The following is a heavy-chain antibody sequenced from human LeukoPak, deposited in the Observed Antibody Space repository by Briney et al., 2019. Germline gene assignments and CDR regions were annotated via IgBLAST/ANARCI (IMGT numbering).Heavy chain of an antibody. V-gene: IGHV3-53*01. CDR3: ARDRSSGWYVYDY. D-gene: IGHD6-19*01. CDR1: VGSFSDHY. Sequence: PSETLSLTCAVYVGSFSDHYWSWIRQAPGKGLEWLAVIYSGSSTYYADSVKGRFTISRDNSKNTLYLQMNSLRAEDTAVYYCARDRSSGWYVYDYWGQGTLVTVSS. J-gene: IGHJ4*02. CDR2: IYSGSST.